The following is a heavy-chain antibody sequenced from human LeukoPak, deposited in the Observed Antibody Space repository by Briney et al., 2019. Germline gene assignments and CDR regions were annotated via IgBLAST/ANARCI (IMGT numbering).Heavy chain of an antibody. CDR1: GYTFTSYY. Sequence: AASVKVSCKASGYTFTSYYMHWVRQAPGQGLEWMGIINPSGGSTSYAQKFQGRVTMTEDTSTDTAYMELSSLRSEDTAVYYCATMEIVVPDAFDIWGQGTMVTVSS. CDR2: INPSGGST. D-gene: IGHD5-12*01. V-gene: IGHV1-46*01. CDR3: ATMEIVVPDAFDI. J-gene: IGHJ3*02.